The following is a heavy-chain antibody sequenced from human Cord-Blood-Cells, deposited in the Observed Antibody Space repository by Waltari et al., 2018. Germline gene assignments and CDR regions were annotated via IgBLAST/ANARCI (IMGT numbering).Heavy chain of an antibody. J-gene: IGHJ4*02. CDR1: GYTFTSSG. V-gene: IGHV1-18*01. D-gene: IGHD3-9*01. Sequence: QVQLVQSGAEVKKPGASVKVSCEASGYTFTSSGISWVRQAPGQGRGGMGWISADNGNTNYAQKLQDRVTMTTYTSTSTAYMELRSLRSDDTAVYYCARGGGLVLDYWGQGTLVTVSS. CDR2: ISADNGNT. CDR3: ARGGGLVLDY.